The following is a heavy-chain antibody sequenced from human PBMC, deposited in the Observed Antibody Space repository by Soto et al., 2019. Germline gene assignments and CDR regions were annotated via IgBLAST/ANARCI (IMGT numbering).Heavy chain of an antibody. CDR2: IVVGSGNT. D-gene: IGHD3-10*01. V-gene: IGHV1-58*01. J-gene: IGHJ5*02. Sequence: SVKVSCKASGFTFTSSAVQWVRQARGQRLEWIGWIVVGSGNTNYAQKFQERVTITRDMSTSTAYMELTSLSADDTAVYYCAREISAGFGEPWLDPWGQGTLVTVSS. CDR1: GFTFTSSA. CDR3: AREISAGFGEPWLDP.